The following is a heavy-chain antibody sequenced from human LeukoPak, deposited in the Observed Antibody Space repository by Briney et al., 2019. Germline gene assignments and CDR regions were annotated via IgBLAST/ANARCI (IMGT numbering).Heavy chain of an antibody. J-gene: IGHJ6*02. CDR1: GGCISSYY. CDR3: ARAVVAVAGGYYYYYGMDV. D-gene: IGHD6-19*01. CDR2: IYYSGST. Sequence: SETLSLTCTVSGGCISSYYWSWIRQPPGKGLEGIGYIYYSGSTNYNPSLKSRVTISVDTSKNQFSLKLSSVTAADTAVYYCARAVVAVAGGYYYYYGMDVWGQGTTVTVSS. V-gene: IGHV4-59*01.